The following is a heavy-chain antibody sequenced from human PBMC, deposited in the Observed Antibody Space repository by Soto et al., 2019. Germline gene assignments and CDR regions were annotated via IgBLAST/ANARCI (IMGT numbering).Heavy chain of an antibody. J-gene: IGHJ4*02. V-gene: IGHV4-31*03. D-gene: IGHD5-18*01. Sequence: TLSFTCTVSGGSISIGGYYWNWIRQYPGTGLEWIGNIYFNGSTFYNPSLKSRVIISVDLPKNQFSLKLVSVTAADTAVYYCARLRGYTRGRPNYFEYWGQGARVTVSS. CDR3: ARLRGYTRGRPNYFEY. CDR2: IYFNGST. CDR1: GGSISIGGYY.